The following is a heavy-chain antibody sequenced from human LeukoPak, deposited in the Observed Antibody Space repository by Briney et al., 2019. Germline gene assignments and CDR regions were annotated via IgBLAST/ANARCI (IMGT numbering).Heavy chain of an antibody. V-gene: IGHV3-30-3*01. CDR1: GFTFSSYA. Sequence: GGSLRLSCAASGFTFSSYAMHWVRQAPGKGLEWVAVISYDGSNKYYADSVKGRFTISRDNSKNTLYLQMNSLRAEDTAVYYCARGHYYDSSGYLDYWGQGTLVTVS. CDR3: ARGHYYDSSGYLDY. CDR2: ISYDGSNK. J-gene: IGHJ4*02. D-gene: IGHD3-22*01.